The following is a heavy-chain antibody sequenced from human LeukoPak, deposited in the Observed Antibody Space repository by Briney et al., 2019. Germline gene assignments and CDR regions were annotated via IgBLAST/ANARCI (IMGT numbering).Heavy chain of an antibody. CDR1: GFTFSSYA. Sequence: GGSLRLSCAASGFTFSSYAMHWVRQAPGKGLEWVAFIRYDGSNKYYADSVKGRFTVSRDNSKNTLYLQMKSLRAEDTAVYYCAKGGGYEAQYYYYYLDVWGKGTTVTISS. CDR2: IRYDGSNK. J-gene: IGHJ6*03. CDR3: AKGGGYEAQYYYYYLDV. V-gene: IGHV3-30*02. D-gene: IGHD5-12*01.